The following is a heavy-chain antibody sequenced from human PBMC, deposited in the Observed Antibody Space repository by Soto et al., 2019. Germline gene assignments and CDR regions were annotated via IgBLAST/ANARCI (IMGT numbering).Heavy chain of an antibody. V-gene: IGHV3-21*01. CDR2: ISSSSSYI. Sequence: KPGGSLRLSCAASGFTFSSYSMNWVRQAPGKGLEWVSSISSSSSYIYYADSVKGRFTISRDNSKNTLYLQMNSLRAEDTAVYYCASGVAAHHYYGMDVWGQGTTVTVSS. J-gene: IGHJ6*02. CDR1: GFTFSSYS. D-gene: IGHD6-6*01. CDR3: ASGVAAHHYYGMDV.